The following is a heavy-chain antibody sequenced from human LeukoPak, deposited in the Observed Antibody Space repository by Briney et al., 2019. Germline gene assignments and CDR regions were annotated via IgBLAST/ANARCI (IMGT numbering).Heavy chain of an antibody. CDR2: INHSGST. V-gene: IGHV4-34*01. Sequence: SETLSPTCAVYGGSFSGYYWSWIRQPPGKGLEWIGEINHSGSTNYNPSLKSRVTISVDTSKNQFSLKLSSVTAADTAVYYCARALFWPYCSSTSCYDAKVDYWGQGTLVTVSS. J-gene: IGHJ4*02. CDR1: GGSFSGYY. D-gene: IGHD2-2*01. CDR3: ARALFWPYCSSTSCYDAKVDY.